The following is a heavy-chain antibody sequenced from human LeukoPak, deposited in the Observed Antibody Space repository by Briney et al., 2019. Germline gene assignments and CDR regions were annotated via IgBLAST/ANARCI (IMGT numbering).Heavy chain of an antibody. CDR2: IRFSGST. Sequence: SETLSLTCTVSDASISSFHWTWIRQSPVKGLEWIGSIRFSGSTDYNPSLQSRVTIAVDTSKNQVSLRLNSVTAADTAVYYCAREDYYDSSGYSFDYWGQGTLVTVSS. D-gene: IGHD3-22*01. CDR1: DASISSFH. V-gene: IGHV4-59*01. J-gene: IGHJ4*02. CDR3: AREDYYDSSGYSFDY.